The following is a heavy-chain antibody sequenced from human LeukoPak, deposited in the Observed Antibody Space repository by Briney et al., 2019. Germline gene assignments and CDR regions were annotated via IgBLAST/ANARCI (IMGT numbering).Heavy chain of an antibody. CDR2: IKPNSGGT. V-gene: IGHV1-2*06. J-gene: IGHJ4*02. D-gene: IGHD4-17*01. Sequence: GASVKVSCKASGYTFTDYYMHWVRQAPGQGLEWMGRIKPNSGGTNYGQKFQGRVTMTRDTSISIAYMELSNLRSDDTAVYYCARVYGVTSPQLIDYWGQGTLVTVSS. CDR3: ARVYGVTSPQLIDY. CDR1: GYTFTDYY.